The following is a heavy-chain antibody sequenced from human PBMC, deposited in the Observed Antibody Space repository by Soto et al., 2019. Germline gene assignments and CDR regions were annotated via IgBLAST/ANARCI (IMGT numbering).Heavy chain of an antibody. CDR1: GYTFASYY. J-gene: IGHJ5*02. CDR3: ARGGQDIVLVPANWFDP. CDR2: INPSGGST. V-gene: IGHV1-46*01. D-gene: IGHD2-2*01. Sequence: QVQLVQSGAEVKKPGASVKVSCKASGYTFASYYMHWVRQAPGQGLEWMGIINPSGGSTSYAQKFQGRVTMTRDTSTSTVYMELSSLRSVDTAVYYCARGGQDIVLVPANWFDPWGQGTLVTVSS.